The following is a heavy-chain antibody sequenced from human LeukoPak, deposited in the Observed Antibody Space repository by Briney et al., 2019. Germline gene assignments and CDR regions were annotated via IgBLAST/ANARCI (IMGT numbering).Heavy chain of an antibody. D-gene: IGHD3-16*01. V-gene: IGHV3-21*01. CDR2: ISSSSSYI. CDR1: GFTFSSYS. CDR3: ARDGGPRDYYYMDV. J-gene: IGHJ6*03. Sequence: GGSLRLSCAASGFTFSSYSMNWARHAPGKGREWVSSISSSSSYIYYADSVKGRFTISRDNAKNSLYLQMNSLRAEDTAVYYCARDGGPRDYYYMDVWGKGTTVTVSS.